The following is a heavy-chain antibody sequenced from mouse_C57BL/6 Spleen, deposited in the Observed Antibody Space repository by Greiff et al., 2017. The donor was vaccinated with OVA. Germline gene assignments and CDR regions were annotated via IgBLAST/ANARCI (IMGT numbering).Heavy chain of an antibody. CDR2: IWSDGST. J-gene: IGHJ4*01. CDR1: GFSLTSYG. Sequence: QVQLQQSGPGLVAPSQSLSIPCTVSGFSLTSYGVHWVRQPPGKGLEWLVVIWSDGSTTYNSALKSRLSISKDNSKSQVFLKMNSLQTDDTAMYYCARHGLAYYAMDYWGQGTSVTVSS. V-gene: IGHV2-6-1*01. D-gene: IGHD6-1*01. CDR3: ARHGLAYYAMDY.